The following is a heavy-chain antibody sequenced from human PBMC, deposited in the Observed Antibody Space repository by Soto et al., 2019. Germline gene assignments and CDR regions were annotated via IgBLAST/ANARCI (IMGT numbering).Heavy chain of an antibody. CDR3: AKDPSGSYGY. CDR2: ISYDGSNK. CDR1: GFTFSSYG. D-gene: IGHD1-26*01. J-gene: IGHJ4*02. Sequence: PGVSLRLSCAASGFTFSSYGMHWVRQAPGKGLEWVAVISYDGSNKYYADSVKGRFTISRDNSKNTLYLQMNSLRAEDTAVYYCAKDPSGSYGYWGQGTLVTVSS. V-gene: IGHV3-30*18.